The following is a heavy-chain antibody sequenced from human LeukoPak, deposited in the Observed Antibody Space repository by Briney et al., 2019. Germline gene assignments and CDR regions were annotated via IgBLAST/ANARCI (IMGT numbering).Heavy chain of an antibody. Sequence: SETLSLTCTVSGYSISSGYYWGWIRQPPGKGLEWIGSIHHSESTYYNPSLKSRVTISVDTSKNLFSLNMSSVTAAGTAVYYCARLIYCSGGNCNLGYFDYWGQGTLVTVSS. CDR1: GYSISSGYY. D-gene: IGHD2-15*01. J-gene: IGHJ4*02. V-gene: IGHV4-38-2*02. CDR2: IHHSEST. CDR3: ARLIYCSGGNCNLGYFDY.